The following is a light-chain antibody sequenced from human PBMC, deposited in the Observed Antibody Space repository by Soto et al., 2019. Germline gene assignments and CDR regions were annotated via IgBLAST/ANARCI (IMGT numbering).Light chain of an antibody. CDR3: QQRSNWPT. Sequence: EIVITQSPATLSVSPGEGATVSCRASQSFIRHLSCYQHKPGQAPRLLFYDASNRATGIPARFSGSGSGTDFTLTISSLEPEDFAVYYCQQRSNWPTFGQGTKV. CDR1: QSFIRH. J-gene: IGKJ1*01. CDR2: DAS. V-gene: IGKV3-11*01.